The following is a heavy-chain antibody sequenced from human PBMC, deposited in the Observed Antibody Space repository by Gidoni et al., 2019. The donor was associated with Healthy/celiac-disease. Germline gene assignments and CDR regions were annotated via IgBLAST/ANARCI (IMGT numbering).Heavy chain of an antibody. J-gene: IGHJ6*02. CDR2: ISYDGSNK. V-gene: IGHV3-30*18. Sequence: QVQLVESGGGVVQPGRSLRLSCAASGFTFSSYGMHWVRQAPGKGLEWVAVISYDGSNKYYADSVKGRFTISRDNSKNTLYLQMNSLRAEDTAVYYCAKAPWYNWNPPFMDVWGQGTTVTVSS. CDR3: AKAPWYNWNPPFMDV. CDR1: GFTFSSYG. D-gene: IGHD1-20*01.